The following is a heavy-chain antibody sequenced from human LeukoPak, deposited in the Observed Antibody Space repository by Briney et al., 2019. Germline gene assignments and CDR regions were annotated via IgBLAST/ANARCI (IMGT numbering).Heavy chain of an antibody. CDR3: ARDHSSGWYIDY. J-gene: IGHJ4*02. Sequence: ASVKVSCKASGYTFTTYYMHWVRQAPGQGLEWMGIIDPTGVSTNYAQKFQGRVTMTGDMSTSTVYMELSSLRSEDTAVYYCARDHSSGWYIDYWGQGTLVTVSA. CDR1: GYTFTTYY. V-gene: IGHV1-46*01. D-gene: IGHD6-19*01. CDR2: IDPTGVST.